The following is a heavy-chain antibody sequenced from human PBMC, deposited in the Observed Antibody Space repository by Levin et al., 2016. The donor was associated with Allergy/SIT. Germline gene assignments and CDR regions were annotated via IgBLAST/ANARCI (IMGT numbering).Heavy chain of an antibody. CDR2: IGSTGNT. D-gene: IGHD6-13*01. Sequence: WIRQPPGKGLDWVSTIGSTGNTYYADSVEGRFTISRDNSKNTLFLQMDSLRAEDTAVYFCAKWAASGVQAFNIWGQGTVVTVSS. J-gene: IGHJ3*02. V-gene: IGHV3-23*01. CDR3: AKWAASGVQAFNI.